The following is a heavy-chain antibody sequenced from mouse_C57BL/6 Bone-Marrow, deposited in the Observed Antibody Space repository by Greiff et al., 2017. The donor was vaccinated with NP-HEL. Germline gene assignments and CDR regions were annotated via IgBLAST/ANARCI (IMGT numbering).Heavy chain of an antibody. V-gene: IGHV5-17*01. J-gene: IGHJ2*01. CDR2: ICRGSSTT. CDR1: GFTFSDYG. CDR3: ARTQFDY. Sequence: DVQLEEPGAGLVKPGGSLKLSCAASGFTFSDYGMHWVRQAPEKGLEWVAYICRGSSTTYYADKVKGRFTISRDNAKNTLCLQMTRLRSEDTAMYYCARTQFDYWGRGTALTVSS.